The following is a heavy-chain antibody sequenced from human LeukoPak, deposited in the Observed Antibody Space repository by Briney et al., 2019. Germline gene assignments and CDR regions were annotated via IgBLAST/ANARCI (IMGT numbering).Heavy chain of an antibody. D-gene: IGHD5-24*01. CDR1: GFTFSNYA. J-gene: IGHJ4*02. V-gene: IGHV3-30*04. CDR3: ARDRMATIDY. Sequence: PGRSLRLSCAASGFTFSNYAMPWVRQAPGKGLEWVAVLSYDGSNKYYADSVKGRFTISRDNAKNSLYLQMNSLRAEDTAVYYCARDRMATIDYWGQGTLVTVSS. CDR2: LSYDGSNK.